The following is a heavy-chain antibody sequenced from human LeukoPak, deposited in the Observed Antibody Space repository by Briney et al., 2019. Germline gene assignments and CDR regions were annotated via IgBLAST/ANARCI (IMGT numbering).Heavy chain of an antibody. D-gene: IGHD2-15*01. V-gene: IGHV1-69*04. J-gene: IGHJ4*02. CDR2: IIPILGIA. CDR1: GGTFSSYA. CDR3: ARGRVVVAATSGLDY. Sequence: SVKVSCKASGGTFSSYAISWVRQAPGQGLEWMGRIIPILGIANYAQKFQGRVTITRDTSASTAYMELSSLRSEDTAVYYRARGRVVVAATSGLDYWGQGTLVTVSS.